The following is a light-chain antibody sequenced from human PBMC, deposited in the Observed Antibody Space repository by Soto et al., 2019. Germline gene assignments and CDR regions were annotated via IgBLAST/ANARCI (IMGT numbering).Light chain of an antibody. Sequence: SYELTQPPSVSVAPGKTARITCGENNIGSKSVHWYQRKPGQAPVVVIYYDSDRPSGIPERFSGSNSGNTATLTISMVEAGDEADYYCQVWDSSSDHYVFGTGTKLTVL. CDR2: YDS. J-gene: IGLJ1*01. CDR3: QVWDSSSDHYV. V-gene: IGLV3-21*04. CDR1: NIGSKS.